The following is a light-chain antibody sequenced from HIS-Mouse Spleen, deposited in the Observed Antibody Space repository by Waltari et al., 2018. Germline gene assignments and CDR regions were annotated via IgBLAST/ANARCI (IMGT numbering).Light chain of an antibody. V-gene: IGLV2-23*01. CDR2: EGS. CDR3: CACAGSSTYVV. Sequence: SALPQPASVSGSPGQSITISCTGNSSECGGTNRSHWYPQYPGKAPKLMVYEGSKRPSGVSKRFSGSKSGNTATLTISGLQAEDEADYYCCACAGSSTYVVFGGGTKLTVL. CDR1: SSECGGTNR. J-gene: IGLJ2*01.